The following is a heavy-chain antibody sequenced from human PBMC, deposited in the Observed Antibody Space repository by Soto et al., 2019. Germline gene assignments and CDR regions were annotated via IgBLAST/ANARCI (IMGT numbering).Heavy chain of an antibody. D-gene: IGHD3-3*01. V-gene: IGHV3-7*05. CDR3: ARSNYYDFWSG. Sequence: GGSLRLSCAASGFTFSSFWMTWVRQAPGKGLEWVANIKQDGSEKYYVDSVKGRFTISRDNAKNSLYLQMNSLRAEDTAVYYCARSNYYDFWSGWGQGTLVTVSS. CDR1: GFTFSSFW. J-gene: IGHJ4*02. CDR2: IKQDGSEK.